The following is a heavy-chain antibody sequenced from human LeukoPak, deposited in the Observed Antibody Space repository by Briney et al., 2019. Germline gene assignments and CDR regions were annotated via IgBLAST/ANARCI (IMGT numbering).Heavy chain of an antibody. V-gene: IGHV1-24*01. Sequence: ASVKVSCKASGYTFTSYYMHWVRQAPGKGLEWMGGFDPEDGETIYAQKFQGRVTMTEDTSTDTAYMELSSLRSEDTAVYYCGNLFGDGDYWGQGTLVTVSS. CDR3: GNLFGDGDY. CDR2: FDPEDGET. J-gene: IGHJ4*02. CDR1: GYTFTSYY. D-gene: IGHD3-10*02.